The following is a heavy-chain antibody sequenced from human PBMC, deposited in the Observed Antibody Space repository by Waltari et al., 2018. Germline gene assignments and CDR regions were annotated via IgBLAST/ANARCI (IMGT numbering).Heavy chain of an antibody. V-gene: IGHV3-64*01. Sequence: EVQLVESGGGLVQPGGSLRLSCAASGFTFSSYAMHWVRQAPGKGLEYVSAISSNGGRTYYANSVKGRFTISRDNSKNTLYLQMGSLRAEDMAVYYCARNLGGGDGYNEQGYWGQGTLVTVSS. CDR2: ISSNGGRT. J-gene: IGHJ4*02. D-gene: IGHD2-21*01. CDR1: GFTFSSYA. CDR3: ARNLGGGDGYNEQGY.